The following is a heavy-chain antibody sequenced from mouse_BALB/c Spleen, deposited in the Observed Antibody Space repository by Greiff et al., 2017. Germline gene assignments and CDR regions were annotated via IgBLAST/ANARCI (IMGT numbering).Heavy chain of an antibody. V-gene: IGHV5-17*02. D-gene: IGHD2-1*01. J-gene: IGHJ3*01. CDR2: ISSGSSTI. CDR1: GFTFSSFG. CDR3: ARFYGNYGAFAY. Sequence: EVQRVESGGGLVQPGGSRKLSCAASGFTFSSFGMHWVRQAPEKGLEWVAYISSGSSTIYYADTVKGRFTISRDNPKNTLFLQMTSLRSEDTAMYYCARFYGNYGAFAYWGQGTLVTVSA.